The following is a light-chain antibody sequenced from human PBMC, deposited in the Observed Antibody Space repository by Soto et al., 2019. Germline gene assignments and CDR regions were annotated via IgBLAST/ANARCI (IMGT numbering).Light chain of an antibody. CDR1: RYNIGSNT. CDR3: CSYVGSTTYV. J-gene: IGLJ1*01. V-gene: IGLV1-44*01. CDR2: RDH. Sequence: QSVLTQPPSASGTPGQRVTISCSGSRYNIGSNTVNWYQQVPGTAPRLLIHRDHQRPSGVPDRFSGSKSGNTASLTISGLQAEDEADYYCCSYVGSTTYVFGTGTKLTVL.